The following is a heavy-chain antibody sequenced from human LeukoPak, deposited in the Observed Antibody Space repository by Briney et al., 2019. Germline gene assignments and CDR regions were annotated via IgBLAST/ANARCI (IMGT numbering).Heavy chain of an antibody. CDR2: INHSGST. V-gene: IGHV4-34*01. CDR1: GGSISSYY. D-gene: IGHD2-2*01. Sequence: PSETLSLTCTVSGGSISSYYWSWIRQPPGKGLEWIGEINHSGSTNYNPSLKSRVTISVDTSKNQFSLKLSSVTAADTAVYYCARDSCSSTSCRRKFDNWGQGTLVTVSS. J-gene: IGHJ4*02. CDR3: ARDSCSSTSCRRKFDN.